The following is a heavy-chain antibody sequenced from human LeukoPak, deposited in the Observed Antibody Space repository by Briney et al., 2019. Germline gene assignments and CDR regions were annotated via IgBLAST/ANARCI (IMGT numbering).Heavy chain of an antibody. J-gene: IGHJ5*02. D-gene: IGHD3-10*01. V-gene: IGHV3-21*01. Sequence: GGSLRLSCAASGFTFSTYSMNWVRQAPGKGLEWVSSISSSSSYIFYADSVKGRFTISRDNAKNSLYLQMNSLRPEDTAVYYCARAGFGSGSYPRFDPWGQGTLVTVSS. CDR3: ARAGFGSGSYPRFDP. CDR2: ISSSSSYI. CDR1: GFTFSTYS.